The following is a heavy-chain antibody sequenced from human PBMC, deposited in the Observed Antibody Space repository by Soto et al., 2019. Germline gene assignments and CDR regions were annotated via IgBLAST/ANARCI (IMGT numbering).Heavy chain of an antibody. CDR3: ARDRPSSASGDYFVFDY. Sequence: TSETLSLTCTVSGGSISSYYWSWIRQPPGKGLEWIGYIYYSGSTNYNPSLKSRVTISVDTSKNQFSLKLSSVTAADTAVYYCARDRPSSASGDYFVFDYWGQGTLVTVSS. D-gene: IGHD4-17*01. CDR2: IYYSGST. J-gene: IGHJ4*02. V-gene: IGHV4-59*01. CDR1: GGSISSYY.